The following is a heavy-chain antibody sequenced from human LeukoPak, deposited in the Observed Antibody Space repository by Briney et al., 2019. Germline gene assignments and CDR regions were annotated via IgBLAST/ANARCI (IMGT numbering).Heavy chain of an antibody. CDR1: GGSFSGYY. CDR3: ARGIYGAVDYFDY. CDR2: INHSGST. J-gene: IGHJ4*02. Sequence: SETLSLTCAVYGGSFSGYYWSWIRQPPGKGLEWIGEINHSGSTNYNPSLKSRVTISVDTSKNQFSLKLSSVTAADTAVYYCARGIYGAVDYFDYWGQGTLVTVSS. V-gene: IGHV4-34*01. D-gene: IGHD4-17*01.